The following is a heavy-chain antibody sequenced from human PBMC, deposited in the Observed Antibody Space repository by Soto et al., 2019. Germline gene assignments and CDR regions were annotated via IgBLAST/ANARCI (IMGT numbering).Heavy chain of an antibody. CDR3: ARVIPGAEAWFGP. D-gene: IGHD2-2*01. V-gene: IGHV1-18*01. CDR2: TSAYTDNP. CDR1: GYTFTNYG. J-gene: IGHJ5*02. Sequence: QVQLVQSGGEVKKPGASVKVSCKASGYTFTNYGVTWVRQAPGQGLEWMGWTSAYTDNPNYAQKFEGRVTMTIDTSTTTGYMDLRSLTSDDTAVYYCARVIPGAEAWFGPWGQGTLVTVSS.